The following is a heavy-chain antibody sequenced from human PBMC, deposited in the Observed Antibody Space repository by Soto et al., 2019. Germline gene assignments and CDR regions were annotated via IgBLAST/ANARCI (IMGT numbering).Heavy chain of an antibody. D-gene: IGHD4-17*01. CDR2: ISWNSGSI. J-gene: IGHJ3*02. CDR3: AKDSLRWRRHDAFDI. V-gene: IGHV3-9*01. CDR1: GFTFDDYA. Sequence: PVGSRRLSCAASGFTFDDYAMHWVRQAPGKGLEWVSGISWNSGSIGYADSVKGRFTISRDNAKNSLYLQMNSLRAEDTALYYCAKDSLRWRRHDAFDIWGQGTMVTVSS.